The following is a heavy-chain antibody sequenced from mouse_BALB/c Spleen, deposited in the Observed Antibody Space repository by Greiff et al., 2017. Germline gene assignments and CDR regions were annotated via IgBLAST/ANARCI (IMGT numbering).Heavy chain of an antibody. CDR3: TRGYGYEDAWFAY. J-gene: IGHJ3*01. CDR2: IYPGNSDT. D-gene: IGHD2-2*01. Sequence: VHVKQSGTVLARPGASVKMSCKASGYSFTSYWMHWVKQRPGQGLEWIGAIYPGNSDTSYNQKFKGKAKLTAVTSTSTAYMELSSLTNEDSAVYYCTRGYGYEDAWFAYWGQGTLVTVSA. CDR1: GYSFTSYW. V-gene: IGHV1-5*01.